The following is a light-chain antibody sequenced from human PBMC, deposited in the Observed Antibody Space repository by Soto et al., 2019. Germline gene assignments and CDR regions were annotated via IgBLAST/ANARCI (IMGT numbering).Light chain of an antibody. CDR1: QSLXSTH. CDR3: QQYGTSTRT. CDR2: GAS. V-gene: IGKV3-20*01. Sequence: IVLTQSPGTLSLSPGERATLSCRASQSLXSTHLAWYQLKPGQAPRLFXDGASSRATGSPDRLSGSGSATDFTLTISRLEPEDFAVYICQQYGTSTRTFGQGTRLEIK. J-gene: IGKJ5*01.